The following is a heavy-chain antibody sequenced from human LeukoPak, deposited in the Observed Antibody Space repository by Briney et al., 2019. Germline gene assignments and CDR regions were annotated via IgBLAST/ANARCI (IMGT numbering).Heavy chain of an antibody. CDR3: ASGVGYCSSTSCRDAFDI. CDR2: IIPIFCTA. J-gene: IGHJ3*02. D-gene: IGHD2-2*01. V-gene: IGHV1-69*05. CDR1: GGTFSSYA. Sequence: EASVKVSCKASGGTFSSYAISWVRQAPGQGLEWMGGIIPIFCTANYAQKFQGRVTITTDESTSTAYMELSSLRSEDTAVYYCASGVGYCSSTSCRDAFDIWGQGTMVTVSS.